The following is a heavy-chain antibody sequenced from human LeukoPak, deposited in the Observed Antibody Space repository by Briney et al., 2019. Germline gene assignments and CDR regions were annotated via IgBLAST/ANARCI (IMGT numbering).Heavy chain of an antibody. CDR2: ISVSGGTT. CDR3: DNCNDWFPHNY. Sequence: PGGSLRLSCEASGVTFSVYAMSWVRQAPGMGLEWVSGISVSGGTTYYADSVKGRFTISRDYSKNTLYLQMNSLRAEDTAVYYCDNCNDWFPHNYWGQGTLVTVSS. D-gene: IGHD1-20*01. V-gene: IGHV3-23*01. CDR1: GVTFSVYA. J-gene: IGHJ4*02.